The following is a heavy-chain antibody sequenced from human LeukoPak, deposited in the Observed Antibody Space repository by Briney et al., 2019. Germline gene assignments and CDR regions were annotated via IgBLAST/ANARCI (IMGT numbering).Heavy chain of an antibody. CDR2: IGGST. CDR3: AKDPNPVYCSSGNCLGL. J-gene: IGHJ5*02. CDR1: GFTLSNYA. Sequence: GGSLRLSCAASGFTLSNYAMSWVRQAPGKGLEWVSVIGGSTYYADSVKGRFTISRDNSKNTLYLQMNSLRAEDTAVYYCAKDPNPVYCSSGNCLGLWGQGTLVTVSS. D-gene: IGHD2-15*01. V-gene: IGHV3-23*01.